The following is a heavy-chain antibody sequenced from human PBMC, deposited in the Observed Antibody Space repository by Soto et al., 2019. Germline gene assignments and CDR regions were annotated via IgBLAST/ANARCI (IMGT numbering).Heavy chain of an antibody. CDR2: IWYDGSNK. Sequence: PGXFLRLCWAAAWCTLGGYGGHWFRQAPVKGLEWVAVIWYDGSNKYYADSVKGRFTISRDNSKNTLYLQMNSLRAEDTAVYYCARGKHYYYYGMDVWGQGTTVTVSS. V-gene: IGHV3-33*01. CDR1: WCTLGGYG. CDR3: ARGKHYYYYGMDV. J-gene: IGHJ6*02.